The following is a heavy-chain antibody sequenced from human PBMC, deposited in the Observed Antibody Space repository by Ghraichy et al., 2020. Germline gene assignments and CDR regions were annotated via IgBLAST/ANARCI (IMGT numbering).Heavy chain of an antibody. D-gene: IGHD3-3*01. J-gene: IGHJ4*02. Sequence: SLRLSCAASGFTFDDYAMHWVRQAPGKGLEWVSGISWNSGSIGYADSVKGRFTISRDNAKNSLYLQMNSLRAEDTALYYCAKDFDFWRCGPQVWGQGTPVTLSP. CDR1: GFTFDDYA. CDR2: ISWNSGSI. CDR3: AKDFDFWRCGPQV. V-gene: IGHV3-9*01.